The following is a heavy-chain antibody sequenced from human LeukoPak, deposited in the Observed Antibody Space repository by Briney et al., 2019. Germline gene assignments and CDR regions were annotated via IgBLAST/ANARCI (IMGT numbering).Heavy chain of an antibody. J-gene: IGHJ4*02. CDR3: ARGPRFGSGTYFPFDY. CDR1: GFTFSTHD. Sequence: GGSLRLSCAASGFTFSTHDMHWVRQVIGKGLECVSSIGTVDDTYYPDSVKGRFTISRENAKNSLYLQMNSLRAGDTAVYYCARGPRFGSGTYFPFDYWGQGTLVTVSS. D-gene: IGHD3-10*01. V-gene: IGHV3-13*01. CDR2: IGTVDDT.